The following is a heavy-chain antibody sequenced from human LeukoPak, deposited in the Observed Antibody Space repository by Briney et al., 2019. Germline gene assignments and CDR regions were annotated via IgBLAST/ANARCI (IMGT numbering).Heavy chain of an antibody. Sequence: PSETLSLTCTVSGYSISSGYFWGWIRQPPGKGLEWIGSIYHSGSTYYNPSLKSRVTISLDTSKNQFSLKLNSVTAADTAVYYCAKSNGYGLIDIWGQGTMVTVSS. CDR1: GYSISSGYF. CDR2: IYHSGST. CDR3: AKSNGYGLIDI. V-gene: IGHV4-38-2*02. D-gene: IGHD3-22*01. J-gene: IGHJ3*02.